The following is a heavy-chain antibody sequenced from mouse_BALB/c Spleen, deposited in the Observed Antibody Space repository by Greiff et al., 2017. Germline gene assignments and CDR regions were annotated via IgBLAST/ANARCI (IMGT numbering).Heavy chain of an antibody. Sequence: VQLVESGPGLVAPSQSLSITCTVSGFSLTSYGVHWVRQPPGKGLEWLGVIWAGGSTNYNSALMSRLSISKDNSKSQVFLKMNSLQTDDTAMYYCARGYYRYDLDFDYWGQGTTLTVSS. CDR1: GFSLTSYG. D-gene: IGHD2-14*01. V-gene: IGHV2-9*02. J-gene: IGHJ2*01. CDR3: ARGYYRYDLDFDY. CDR2: IWAGGST.